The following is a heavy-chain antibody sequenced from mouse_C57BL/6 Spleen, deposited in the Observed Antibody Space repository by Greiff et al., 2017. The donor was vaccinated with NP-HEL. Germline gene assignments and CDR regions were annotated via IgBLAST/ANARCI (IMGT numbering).Heavy chain of an antibody. V-gene: IGHV7-1*01. CDR1: GFTFSDFY. CDR2: SRNKANDYTT. D-gene: IGHD1-1*01. CDR3: ARDPYYYGRYFDV. Sequence: EVKVVESGGGLVQSGRSLRLSCATSGFTFSDFYMEWVRQAPGKGLEWIAASRNKANDYTTEYSASVKGRFIVSRDTSQSILYLQMNALRAEDTAIYYCARDPYYYGRYFDVWGTGTTVTVSS. J-gene: IGHJ1*03.